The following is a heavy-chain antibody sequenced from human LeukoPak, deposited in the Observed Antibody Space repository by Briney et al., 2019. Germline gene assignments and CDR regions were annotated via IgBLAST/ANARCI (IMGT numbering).Heavy chain of an antibody. CDR1: GYTFTSYG. CDR2: ISGYNGNT. V-gene: IGHV1-18*01. Sequence: ASVKVSCKASGYTFTSYGINWVRQAPGQGLEWMGRISGYNGNTNYAQKLQGRVTMTTDPSTTTAYMELRSLRSDDTAVYYCARSSHRDGDTFDYWGQGTLVTVSS. D-gene: IGHD3-10*01. J-gene: IGHJ4*02. CDR3: ARSSHRDGDTFDY.